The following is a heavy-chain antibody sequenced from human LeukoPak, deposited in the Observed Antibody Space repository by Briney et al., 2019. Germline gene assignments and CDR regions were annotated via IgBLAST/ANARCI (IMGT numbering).Heavy chain of an antibody. CDR2: ISLNGARI. D-gene: IGHD6-19*01. CDR3: VKDLVAASENVRGWYPMDY. CDR1: GFTFAEYT. V-gene: IGHV3-43*01. Sequence: GRSLRLSWAASGFTFAEYTRHWVGQARGEWLDWVSLISLNGARIHYGDSVKGRFTISRDNSKNSLYLQMNSLRTEDTALYYCVKDLVAASENVRGWYPMDYWGQGTLVTVSS. J-gene: IGHJ4*02.